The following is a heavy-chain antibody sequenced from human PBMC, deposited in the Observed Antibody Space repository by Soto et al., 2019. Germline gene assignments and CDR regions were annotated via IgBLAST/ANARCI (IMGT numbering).Heavy chain of an antibody. Sequence: QVQLVESGGGVVQPGRSLRLSCAASGLTFSNYGLHWVRHVPGKGLEWVAVISYDGTYKLYADSVKGRFTISRDNDKNTLYLQMDALRVDDTGLYFCAPDRPDASSWPDPWGQGTLVTVSS. CDR2: ISYDGTYK. CDR1: GLTFSNYG. CDR3: APDRPDASSWPDP. J-gene: IGHJ5*02. D-gene: IGHD6-13*01. V-gene: IGHV3-30*03.